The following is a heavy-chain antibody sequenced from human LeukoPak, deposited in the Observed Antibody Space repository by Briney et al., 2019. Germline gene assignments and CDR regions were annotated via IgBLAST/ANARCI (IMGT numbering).Heavy chain of an antibody. D-gene: IGHD1-26*01. CDR3: AREGSEIVEASY. CDR1: GFTVSSNY. J-gene: IGHJ4*02. V-gene: IGHV3-66*01. CDR2: IYSGGST. Sequence: PGGSLRLSCAASGFTVSSNYMSWVRQAPGKGLEWVSVIYSGGSTYYADSVKGRFTISRDNAKNSLYLQMNSLRAEDTAVYYCAREGSEIVEASYWGQGTLVTVSS.